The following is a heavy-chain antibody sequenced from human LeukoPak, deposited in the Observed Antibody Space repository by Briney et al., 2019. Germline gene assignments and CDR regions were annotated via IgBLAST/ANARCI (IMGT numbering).Heavy chain of an antibody. D-gene: IGHD2-15*01. CDR2: INAGNGNT. V-gene: IGHV1-3*03. CDR1: GHTFTSYA. J-gene: IGHJ5*02. Sequence: GASVKVSCKASGHTFTSYAMHWVRQAPGQRLEWMGWINAGNGNTKYSQEFQGRVTITRGTSASTAYMELSSLRSEDMAVYYCARGSTAHGNWFVPWGQGTLVTVSS. CDR3: ARGSTAHGNWFVP.